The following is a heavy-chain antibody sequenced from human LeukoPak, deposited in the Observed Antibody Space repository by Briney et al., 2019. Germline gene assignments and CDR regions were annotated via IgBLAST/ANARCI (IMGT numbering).Heavy chain of an antibody. D-gene: IGHD3-22*01. Sequence: GASVKVSCKASGGTFSSYAISWVRQAPGQGLEWMGRIIPILGIANYAQKFQGRVTITADKSTSTAYMELSSLRSEDTAVYYCARDYYYDSSGYVTWGQGTMVTVSS. CDR2: IIPILGIA. J-gene: IGHJ3*01. V-gene: IGHV1-69*04. CDR1: GGTFSSYA. CDR3: ARDYYYDSSGYVT.